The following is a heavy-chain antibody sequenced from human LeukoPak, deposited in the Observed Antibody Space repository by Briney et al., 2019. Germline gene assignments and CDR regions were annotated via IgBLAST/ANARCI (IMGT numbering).Heavy chain of an antibody. J-gene: IGHJ2*01. V-gene: IGHV4-59*08. Sequence: PSETLSLTCTVSGGSISSYYWSWVGQPPGKGLEWIGYIYDSGSTNYNTSLKSRVTISIDTSKNQLSLKLSSVTAADTALYYCARHWSYWYFDLWGRGTLVTVSS. CDR1: GGSISSYY. CDR3: ARHWSYWYFDL. D-gene: IGHD3-3*01. CDR2: IYDSGST.